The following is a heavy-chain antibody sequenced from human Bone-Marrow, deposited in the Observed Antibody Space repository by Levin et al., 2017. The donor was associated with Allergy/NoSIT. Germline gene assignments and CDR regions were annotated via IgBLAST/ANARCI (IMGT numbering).Heavy chain of an antibody. V-gene: IGHV1-69*06. CDR2: IIPIFGTA. CDR3: ARGRSWGWFDP. CDR1: GGTFSSYA. Sequence: PGGSLRLSCKASGGTFSSYAISWVRQAPGQGLEWMGGIIPIFGTANYAQKFQGRVTITADKSTSTAYMELSSLRSEDTAVYYCARGRSWGWFDPWGQGTLVTVSS. J-gene: IGHJ5*02. D-gene: IGHD3-16*01.